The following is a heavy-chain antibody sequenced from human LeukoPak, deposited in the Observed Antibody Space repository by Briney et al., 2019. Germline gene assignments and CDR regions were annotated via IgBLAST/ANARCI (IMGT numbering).Heavy chain of an antibody. J-gene: IGHJ5*02. D-gene: IGHD1-1*01. CDR1: GFTFGNYA. V-gene: IGHV3-23*01. CDR2: IGGSGSSK. CDR3: VRGNGNVGGRLDP. Sequence: GGSLRLSCATSGFTFGNYAMSWVRQAPGKGLEWVSSIGGSGSSKYYADSVRGRFTISRDDSKNTLYLQMTGLRVDDTAIYYCVRGNGNVGGRLDPWGQGAWVIVSS.